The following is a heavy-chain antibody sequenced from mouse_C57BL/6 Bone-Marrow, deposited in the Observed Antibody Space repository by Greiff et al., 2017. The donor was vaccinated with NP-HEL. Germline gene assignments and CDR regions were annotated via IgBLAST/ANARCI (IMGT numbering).Heavy chain of an antibody. CDR3: AYGYQAWFAY. D-gene: IGHD2-2*01. Sequence: VQLQQSGPVLVKPGASVKMSCKASGYTFTDYYMNWVKQSHGKSLEWIGVINPYNGGTSYNQKFKGKATLTVDKSSSTAYMELNSLTSEDSAVYYCAYGYQAWFAYWGQGTLVTVSA. V-gene: IGHV1-19*01. J-gene: IGHJ3*01. CDR2: INPYNGGT. CDR1: GYTFTDYY.